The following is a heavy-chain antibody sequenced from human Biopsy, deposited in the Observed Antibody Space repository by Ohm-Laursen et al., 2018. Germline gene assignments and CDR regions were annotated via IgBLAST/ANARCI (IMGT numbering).Heavy chain of an antibody. CDR2: IYNVEST. CDR1: GGSISSGGYY. J-gene: IGHJ5*02. Sequence: TLSLTCSVSGGSISSGGYYRSWIRQFPGKGLELLGYIYNVESTYYNPSLKSRVLISGDASRNQYSLKLTSVTAADTAVYYCVRDRRDWYEPWGQGTLVTVSS. V-gene: IGHV4-31*03. CDR3: VRDRRDWYEP.